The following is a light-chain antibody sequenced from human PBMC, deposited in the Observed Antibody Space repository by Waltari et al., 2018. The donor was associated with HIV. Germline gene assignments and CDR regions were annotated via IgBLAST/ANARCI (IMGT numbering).Light chain of an antibody. CDR2: KVS. J-gene: IGKJ3*01. CDR1: QTLVSSDGNTY. Sequence: DVVLTQSPVYLPVTLGQPASISCKSSQTLVSSDGNTYLNWFQQRPGHAPRRLIYKVSYRDFGVSDRFSGSGSGTDFKLKISRVEAEYVGDYFCLQTTHWPPFSFGPGTKVDF. V-gene: IGKV2-30*01. CDR3: LQTTHWPPFS.